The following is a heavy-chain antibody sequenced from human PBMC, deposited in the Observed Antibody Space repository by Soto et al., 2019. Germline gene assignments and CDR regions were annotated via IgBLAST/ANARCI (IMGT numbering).Heavy chain of an antibody. D-gene: IGHD3-3*01. V-gene: IGHV3-23*01. CDR2: ISGSGGRT. J-gene: IGHJ6*02. Sequence: GGSLRLSCAASGFTFSSYAMSWVRQAPGKGLEWVSGISGSGGRTYYADSVKGRFTISRDNSKHTLYLQMNSLRAEDTAVYYCAKADDFWSDYHIYYYYGMDVWGQGTTVTVSS. CDR1: GFTFSSYA. CDR3: AKADDFWSDYHIYYYYGMDV.